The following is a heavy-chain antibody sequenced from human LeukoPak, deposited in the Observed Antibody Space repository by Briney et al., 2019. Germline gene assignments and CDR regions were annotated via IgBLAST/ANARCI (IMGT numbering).Heavy chain of an antibody. V-gene: IGHV3-21*01. Sequence: GGSLRLSCAASGFTFSSYEMNWVRQAPGKGLEWVSSISSSSSYIYYADSVKGRFTISRDNAKNSLYLQMNSLRAEDTAVYYCAREGDYYDSSGYRLDAFDIWGQGTMVTVSS. CDR3: AREGDYYDSSGYRLDAFDI. CDR1: GFTFSSYE. D-gene: IGHD3-22*01. J-gene: IGHJ3*02. CDR2: ISSSSSYI.